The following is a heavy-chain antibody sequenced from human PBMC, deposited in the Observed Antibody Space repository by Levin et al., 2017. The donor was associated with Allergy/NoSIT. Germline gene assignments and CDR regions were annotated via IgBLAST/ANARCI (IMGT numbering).Heavy chain of an antibody. Sequence: LSLTCVTSEFVFSNYVMHWVRQAPGKGLEWVADISSDGRLIDYADSVRGRFTISRDNSKNTLYLQMNRLRAEDTGLYYCARELGYAQQYFFDYWGQGTLVTVSS. V-gene: IGHV3-33*05. J-gene: IGHJ4*02. CDR3: ARELGYAQQYFFDY. CDR1: EFVFSNYV. CDR2: ISSDGRLI. D-gene: IGHD5-12*01.